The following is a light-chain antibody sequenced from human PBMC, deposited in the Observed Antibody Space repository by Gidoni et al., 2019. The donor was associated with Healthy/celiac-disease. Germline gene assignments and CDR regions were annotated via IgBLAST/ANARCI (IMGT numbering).Light chain of an antibody. V-gene: IGLV1-40*01. Sequence: QSVLTQPPSVSGSPGRRVTISCTGSSSTIGAGYDVHWYQQLPGTAPKLLIYGSSNRPSGVPDRFAGSKSGTSASLAITGLQAEDEADYYCQSYDSSLSGSGVFGGGTKLTVL. CDR1: SSTIGAGYD. CDR3: QSYDSSLSGSGV. J-gene: IGLJ3*02. CDR2: GSS.